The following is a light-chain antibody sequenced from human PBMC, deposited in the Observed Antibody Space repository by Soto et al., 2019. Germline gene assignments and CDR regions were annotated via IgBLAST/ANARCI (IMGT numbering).Light chain of an antibody. Sequence: ERGKRQSPATVSVTPGERATLSCRASQSVSSNLAWYQQKPGQAPRLLIYGASTRATGIPARFSGSGSGTEFTLTISSLQSEDFAVYYCQQYNNWPPFTFGPGTKVDIK. CDR2: GAS. CDR3: QQYNNWPPFT. CDR1: QSVSSN. V-gene: IGKV3-15*01. J-gene: IGKJ3*01.